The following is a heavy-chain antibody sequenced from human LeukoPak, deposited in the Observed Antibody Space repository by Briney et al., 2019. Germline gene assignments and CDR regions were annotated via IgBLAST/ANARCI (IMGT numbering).Heavy chain of an antibody. V-gene: IGHV4-30-4*07. CDR2: IYYSGST. J-gene: IGHJ4*02. Sequence: PSETLSLTCAVSGGSISSGGYSWSWIRQPPGKGLERIGYIYYSGSTYYNPSLKSRVTISVDTSKNQFSLKLSSVTAADTAVYYCARVGYYDSSGYAPNYFDYWGQGTLVTVSS. CDR3: ARVGYYDSSGYAPNYFDY. CDR1: GGSISSGGYS. D-gene: IGHD3-22*01.